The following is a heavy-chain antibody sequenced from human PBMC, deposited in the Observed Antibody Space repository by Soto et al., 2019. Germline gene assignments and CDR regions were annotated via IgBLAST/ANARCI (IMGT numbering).Heavy chain of an antibody. CDR1: GLTFSSHL. J-gene: IGHJ4*01. Sequence: GGSLRLSCAASGLTFSSHLMHWARQAPGQGLEWVSGISGIGGGGSTFYTDSVKGRFTISRDNSKNTLYLQMSSLRVEDTAIYYCAQTWGSYREVFDYWGHGTLVTVSS. CDR3: AQTWGSYREVFDY. CDR2: ISGIGGGGST. D-gene: IGHD3-16*02. V-gene: IGHV3-23*01.